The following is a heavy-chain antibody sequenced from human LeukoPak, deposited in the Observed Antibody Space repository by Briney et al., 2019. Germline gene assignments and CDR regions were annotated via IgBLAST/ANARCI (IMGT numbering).Heavy chain of an antibody. CDR3: ASSIPHYYDSSAAFDI. CDR2: IYHSGST. V-gene: IGHV4-30-2*01. CDR1: AGSISSGGYS. J-gene: IGHJ3*02. Sequence: SQTLSLTCAVSAGSISSGGYSWSWIRQPPGKGLEWIGYIYHSGSTYYNPSLKSRVTISVDRSKNQFSLKLSSVTAADTAVYYCASSIPHYYDSSAAFDIWGQGTMVTVSS. D-gene: IGHD3-22*01.